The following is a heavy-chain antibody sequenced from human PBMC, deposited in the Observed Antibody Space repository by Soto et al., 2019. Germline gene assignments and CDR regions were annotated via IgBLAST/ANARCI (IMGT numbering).Heavy chain of an antibody. CDR3: ARGTDSSSWEHDY. D-gene: IGHD6-13*01. V-gene: IGHV1-2*04. CDR2: INPNSGGT. CDR1: GYTFTGYY. J-gene: IGHJ4*02. Sequence: ASVKVSCKASGYTFTGYYMHWVRQAPGQGLEWVGWINPNSGGTNYAQKFQGWVTMTRDTSISTAYMELSRLRSDDTAVYYCARGTDSSSWEHDYWGQGTLVTVSS.